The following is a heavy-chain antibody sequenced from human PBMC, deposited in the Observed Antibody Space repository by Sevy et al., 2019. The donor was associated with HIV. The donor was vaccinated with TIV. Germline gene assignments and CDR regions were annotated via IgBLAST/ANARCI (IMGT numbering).Heavy chain of an antibody. V-gene: IGHV4-38-2*01. J-gene: IGHJ6*02. Sequence: SETLSLTCAVSGYSISSGYYWGWIRQSPGKGLEWIGNIYHSGTTYYNPSLKSRVTISVDTSKNQFSLKLRSVTATDTAVYYCARASGGDKLDYYGMDVWGQGPTVTVSS. D-gene: IGHD2-21*02. CDR1: GYSISSGYY. CDR3: ARASGGDKLDYYGMDV. CDR2: IYHSGTT.